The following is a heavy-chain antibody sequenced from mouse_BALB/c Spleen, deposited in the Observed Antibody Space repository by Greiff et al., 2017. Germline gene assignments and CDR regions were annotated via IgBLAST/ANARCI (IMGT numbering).Heavy chain of an antibody. CDR1: GYAFTNYL. Sequence: QVQLQQSGAELVRPGTSVKVSCKASGYAFTNYLIEWVKQRPGQGLEWIGVINPGSGGTNYNEKFKGKATLTADKSSSTAYMQLSSLTSDDSAVYFCARSGDYGSYFDYWGQGTTLTVSS. V-gene: IGHV1-54*01. CDR2: INPGSGGT. D-gene: IGHD1-1*01. CDR3: ARSGDYGSYFDY. J-gene: IGHJ2*01.